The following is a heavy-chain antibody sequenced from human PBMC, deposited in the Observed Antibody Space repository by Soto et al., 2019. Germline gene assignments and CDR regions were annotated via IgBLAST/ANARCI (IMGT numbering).Heavy chain of an antibody. D-gene: IGHD3-3*02. J-gene: IGHJ3*02. Sequence: PSETLSLTCAVSGGSISSGGYSWSWIRQPPGKGLEWIGYIYHSGSTYYNPSLKSRVTISVDRSKNQFSLKLSSVTAADTAVYYCARDRAHVASLSMFGAFDIGGQGTVVTVSS. CDR3: ARDRAHVASLSMFGAFDI. CDR2: IYHSGST. V-gene: IGHV4-30-2*01. CDR1: GGSISSGGYS.